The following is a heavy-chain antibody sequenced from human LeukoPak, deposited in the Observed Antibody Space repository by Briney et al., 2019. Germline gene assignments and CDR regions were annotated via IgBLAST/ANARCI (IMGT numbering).Heavy chain of an antibody. CDR2: IHNSGST. V-gene: IGHV4-59*11. CDR1: GASISSHY. Sequence: SETLSLTCTVSGASISSHYWSWIRQPPGKGLEWIGYIHNSGSTNYNPSFKSRVTISLDTSTNQFSLKLSSVTAADTAVYYCARTGLSSGPFADHWGQGTLVTVSS. CDR3: ARTGLSSGPFADH. D-gene: IGHD2-8*02. J-gene: IGHJ4*02.